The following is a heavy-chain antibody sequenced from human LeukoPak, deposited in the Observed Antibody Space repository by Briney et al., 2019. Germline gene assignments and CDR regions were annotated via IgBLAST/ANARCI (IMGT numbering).Heavy chain of an antibody. J-gene: IGHJ4*02. Sequence: ASVTVSFKSSAYTFTYYYMHWVRQAPGQRLEWMGWINPNSGGTDYAQKFQGRVTMTRDTSISTAYMELSRLRSDDTAVYYCARLGHYDFWNGDYWGQGTLVTVSS. CDR1: AYTFTYYY. CDR2: INPNSGGT. D-gene: IGHD3-3*01. CDR3: ARLGHYDFWNGDY. V-gene: IGHV1-2*02.